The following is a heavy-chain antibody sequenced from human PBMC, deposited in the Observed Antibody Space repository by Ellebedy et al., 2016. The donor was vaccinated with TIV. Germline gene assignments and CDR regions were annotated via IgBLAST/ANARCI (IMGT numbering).Heavy chain of an antibody. D-gene: IGHD6-13*01. CDR2: ISDNGITT. J-gene: IGHJ5*02. CDR3: VKAWHSSSWYSNWFDP. Sequence: GESLKISCSVSGFTFSSYAMHWVRQAPGKGLQYVAAISDNGITTDYADSVEDRFTISRDNSKTTLYLQMRSLRPEDTAVYYCVKAWHSSSWYSNWFDPWGQGTLVIVSS. CDR1: GFTFSSYA. V-gene: IGHV3-64D*09.